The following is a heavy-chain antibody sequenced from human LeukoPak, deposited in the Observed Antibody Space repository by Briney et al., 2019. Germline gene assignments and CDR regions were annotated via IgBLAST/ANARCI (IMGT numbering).Heavy chain of an antibody. CDR1: GYTFTGYY. CDR2: INPNSGGT. J-gene: IGHJ6*02. V-gene: IGHV1-2*06. CDR3: ARVRSYSGSYSAYYYGMDV. Sequence: ASVKVSCKASGYTFTGYYMHWVRQAPGQGLEWMGRINPNSGGTNYAQKFQGRVTMTRDTSISTAYMELNRLRSDDTAVYYCARVRSYSGSYSAYYYGMDVWGQGTTVTVSS. D-gene: IGHD1-26*01.